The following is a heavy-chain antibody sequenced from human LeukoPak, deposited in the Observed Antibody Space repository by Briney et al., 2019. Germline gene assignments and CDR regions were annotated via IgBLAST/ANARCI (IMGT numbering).Heavy chain of an antibody. CDR2: IYPGDSDT. Sequence: GESLKISCKGSAYSFTSYWIGWVRQMPGKGLEWMGIIYPGDSDTRYSPSFQGQVTISTDKSISTAYVQWSSLKASDTAMYYCARYDCSGGSCSFDSWGQGTLVTVSS. D-gene: IGHD2-15*01. J-gene: IGHJ4*02. CDR3: ARYDCSGGSCSFDS. CDR1: AYSFTSYW. V-gene: IGHV5-51*01.